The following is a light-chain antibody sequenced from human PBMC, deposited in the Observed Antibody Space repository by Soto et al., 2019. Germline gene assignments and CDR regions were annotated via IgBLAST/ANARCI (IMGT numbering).Light chain of an antibody. CDR1: QSLSSH. CDR2: DAS. V-gene: IGKV3-11*01. J-gene: IGKJ5*01. CDR3: QQLNSYPLT. Sequence: EIVLTQSPATLSLSPGAGATLSCRASQSLSSHLAWHQQKPSQAPMLLIYDASNRATDIPARVSGSVSGTDFALTSSSLQPEDFATYNRQQLNSYPLTFGQGTRLDIK.